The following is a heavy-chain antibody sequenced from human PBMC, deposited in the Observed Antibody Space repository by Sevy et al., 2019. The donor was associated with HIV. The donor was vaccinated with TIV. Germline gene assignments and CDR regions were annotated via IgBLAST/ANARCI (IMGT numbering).Heavy chain of an antibody. J-gene: IGHJ5*02. V-gene: IGHV3-21*01. CDR1: GFTFSSYS. Sequence: GGSLRLSCAASGFTFSSYSMHWVRQAPGKGLEWVSSISSSSYIYYADSVKGRFTISRDNAKNSLYLQMNSLRAEDTALYYCARLPRGRGPWGQGTLVTVSS. CDR2: ISSSSYI. CDR3: ARLPRGRGP. D-gene: IGHD3-10*01.